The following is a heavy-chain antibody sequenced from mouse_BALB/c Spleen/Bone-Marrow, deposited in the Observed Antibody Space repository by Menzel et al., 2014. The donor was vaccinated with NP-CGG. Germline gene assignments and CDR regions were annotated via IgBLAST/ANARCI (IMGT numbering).Heavy chain of an antibody. J-gene: IGHJ2*03. CDR3: VKADGYVFDY. CDR2: IRSKSNNYAT. CDR1: GFTFNTYA. D-gene: IGHD2-3*01. Sequence: EVKLVEYGGGLVQPKGSLKLSCAASGFTFNTYAMNWVRQAPGKGLEWVARIRSKSNNYATYYADSVKDRFTISRDDSQSKLFLQMNNLKTEDTAMYYCVKADGYVFDYWGQGARLTVSS. V-gene: IGHV10-1*02.